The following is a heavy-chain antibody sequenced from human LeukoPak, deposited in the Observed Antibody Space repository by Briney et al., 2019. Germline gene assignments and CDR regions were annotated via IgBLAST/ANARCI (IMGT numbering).Heavy chain of an antibody. CDR2: INPNSGGT. CDR3: ARGDYYDSSGYYYYYGMDV. CDR1: GYTFTGYY. V-gene: IGHV1-2*02. D-gene: IGHD3-22*01. J-gene: IGHJ6*02. Sequence: ASVKVSCKASGYTFTGYYMHWVRQAPGQGLEWMGWINPNSGGTNYAQKFQGRVTMTRDTSISTAYMGLSRLRSDDTAVYYCARGDYYDSSGYYYYYGMDVWGQGTTVTVSS.